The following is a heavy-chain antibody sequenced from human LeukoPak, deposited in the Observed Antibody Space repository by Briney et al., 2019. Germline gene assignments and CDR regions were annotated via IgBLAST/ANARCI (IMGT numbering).Heavy chain of an antibody. V-gene: IGHV4-39*07. CDR2: IYYSGST. CDR3: ARAHYGSGSYYNLAVPNQLDY. D-gene: IGHD3-10*01. CDR1: GGSISSSSYY. J-gene: IGHJ4*02. Sequence: SETLSLTCTVSGGSISSSSYYWGWIRQPPGKGLEWIGSIYYSGSTNYNPSLKSRVTISVDTSKNQFSLKLSSVTAADTAVYYCARAHYGSGSYYNLAVPNQLDYWGQGTLVTVSS.